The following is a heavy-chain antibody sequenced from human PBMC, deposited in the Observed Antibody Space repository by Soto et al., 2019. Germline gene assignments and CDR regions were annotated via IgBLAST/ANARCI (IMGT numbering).Heavy chain of an antibody. CDR2: ISAYNYNT. D-gene: IGHD1-26*01. Sequence: QVQLVQSGDEVKKPGASVKVSCKASGYTFTSYGLSWLRQAPGQALEWMGRISAYNYNTNYAQKLQGRVTMTTDTSTSTAYMELRSLRSDDTAVYYGARVVGALGHGFDPWGQGTLVTVSS. V-gene: IGHV1-18*01. CDR3: ARVVGALGHGFDP. J-gene: IGHJ5*02. CDR1: GYTFTSYG.